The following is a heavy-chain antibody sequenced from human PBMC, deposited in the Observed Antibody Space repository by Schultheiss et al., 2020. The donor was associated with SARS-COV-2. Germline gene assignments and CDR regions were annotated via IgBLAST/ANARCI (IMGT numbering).Heavy chain of an antibody. V-gene: IGHV4-34*01. CDR1: GGSFSGYY. Sequence: SQTLSLTCAVYGGSFSGYYWSWIRQPPGKGLEWIGEIYHSGSTNYNPSLKSRVTISVDTSKNQFSLKLSSVTAADTAVYYCARGKGPPGADYWGQGTLVTVSS. CDR3: ARGKGPPGADY. J-gene: IGHJ4*02. CDR2: IYHSGST.